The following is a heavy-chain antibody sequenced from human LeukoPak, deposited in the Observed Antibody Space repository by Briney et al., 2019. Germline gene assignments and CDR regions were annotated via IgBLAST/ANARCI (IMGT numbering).Heavy chain of an antibody. CDR3: ARDDFGYSYGH. V-gene: IGHV1-18*01. CDR1: GYTFTSYG. Sequence: ASVKVSCKASGYTFTSYGISWVRQAPGQGLEWMGWISTYNGDTDYAQKLQGRVTMTRDTSTSTVYMELSSLRSEDTAVYYCARDDFGYSYGHWGQGTLVTVSS. D-gene: IGHD5-18*01. CDR2: ISTYNGDT. J-gene: IGHJ4*02.